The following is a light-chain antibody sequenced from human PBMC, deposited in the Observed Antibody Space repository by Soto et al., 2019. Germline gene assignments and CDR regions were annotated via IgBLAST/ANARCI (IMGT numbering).Light chain of an antibody. J-gene: IGKJ1*01. CDR2: GAS. V-gene: IGKV3-20*01. Sequence: EIVLTQSPTTLSVSPGEGATLSCRASQTVPGNYLAWLQQKPGQSPRLLIYGASSRATGIPDRFSGSGSGTDFTLIISRVEPDDFALYYCHQYTSPPWTLGHGTRVE. CDR3: HQYTSPPWT. CDR1: QTVPGNY.